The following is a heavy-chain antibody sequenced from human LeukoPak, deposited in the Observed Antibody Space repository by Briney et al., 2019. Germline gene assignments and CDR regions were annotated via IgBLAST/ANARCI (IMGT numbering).Heavy chain of an antibody. Sequence: SETLSLTCTVSGGSINSYYWSWIRQPAGKGLEWIGRIYTSGSTNYNPSLKSRVTISVDTSKNQFSLKLSSVTAADTAVYYCARDQSYCSSTSCYRFGAFDIWGQGTMVTVSS. CDR3: ARDQSYCSSTSCYRFGAFDI. D-gene: IGHD2-2*02. CDR1: GGSINSYY. J-gene: IGHJ3*02. V-gene: IGHV4-4*07. CDR2: IYTSGST.